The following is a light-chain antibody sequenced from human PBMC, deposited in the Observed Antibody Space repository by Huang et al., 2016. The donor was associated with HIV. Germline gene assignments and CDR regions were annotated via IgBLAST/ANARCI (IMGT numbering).Light chain of an antibody. CDR1: QSIGTW. CDR2: KAS. Sequence: DIQMTQSPSALSASVGDRVTITWRASQSIGTWLAWYQQKPGKPPKLLIDKASTLQGGVPSRFGGGGSGTEFTLTISSLQPDDFATYFCQQYNSYSGKFGQGTKVE. V-gene: IGKV1-5*03. J-gene: IGKJ1*01. CDR3: QQYNSYSGK.